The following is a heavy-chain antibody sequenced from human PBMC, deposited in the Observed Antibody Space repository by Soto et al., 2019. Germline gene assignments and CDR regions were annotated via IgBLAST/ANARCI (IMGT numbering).Heavy chain of an antibody. CDR3: ARARGSGWYGWFDS. D-gene: IGHD6-19*01. V-gene: IGHV4-34*01. CDR2: INHSGST. J-gene: IGHJ5*01. CDR1: GGSFSGYY. Sequence: SETLSLTCAVYGGSFSGYYWSWIRQPPGKGLEWIGEINHSGSTNYNPSLKSRVTISVDTSKNQFSLKLSSVTAADTAVYYCARARGSGWYGWFDSWGQGTLVTVSS.